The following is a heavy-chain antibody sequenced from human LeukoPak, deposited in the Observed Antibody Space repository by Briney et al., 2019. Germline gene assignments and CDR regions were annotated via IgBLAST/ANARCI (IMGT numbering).Heavy chain of an antibody. CDR2: ISGSGGST. CDR3: AKGDRYSGYDDSFDY. J-gene: IGHJ4*02. V-gene: IGHV3-23*01. Sequence: PGPSLRPSCEASGFTFSGKAIGWVRQPPGKGLEWVSAISGSGGSTYYADSVKGRFTISRDNSKNTLYLQMNSLRAEDTAVYYCAKGDRYSGYDDSFDYWGQGTLVTVSS. D-gene: IGHD5-12*01. CDR1: GFTFSGKA.